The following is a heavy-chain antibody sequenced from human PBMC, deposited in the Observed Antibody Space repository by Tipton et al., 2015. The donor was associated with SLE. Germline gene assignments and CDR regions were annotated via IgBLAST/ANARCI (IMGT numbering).Heavy chain of an antibody. V-gene: IGHV4-59*01. CDR1: GGSIRDYQ. Sequence: GLVKPSETLSLTCTLSGGSIRDYQWSWIRQPPGKGLAWIGNIYYSGKTNYNPSLKSRLTISVDTSKNQFSLKLHSVTAADTAVYYCATTLKAAPHAFDIWGQGTAVTVSS. CDR2: IYYSGKT. CDR3: ATTLKAAPHAFDI. J-gene: IGHJ3*02.